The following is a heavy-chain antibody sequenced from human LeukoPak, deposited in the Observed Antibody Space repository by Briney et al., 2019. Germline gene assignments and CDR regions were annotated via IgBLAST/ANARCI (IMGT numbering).Heavy chain of an antibody. CDR2: ISGTGST. D-gene: IGHD3-22*01. Sequence: PGGSLRLSCAASGFTFSNYGMSWVRQAPGKGLEWVSGISGTGSTYYADSVKGRFTISRDNSKNTLYLQMNSLRAEDTAVYYCAKPVHYYDSRGYFDYWGQGTLVTVSS. CDR1: GFTFSNYG. J-gene: IGHJ4*02. CDR3: AKPVHYYDSRGYFDY. V-gene: IGHV3-23*01.